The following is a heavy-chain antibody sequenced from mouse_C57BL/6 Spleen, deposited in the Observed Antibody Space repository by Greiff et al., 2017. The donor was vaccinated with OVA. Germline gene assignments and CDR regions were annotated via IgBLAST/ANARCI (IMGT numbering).Heavy chain of an antibody. V-gene: IGHV1-50*01. CDR3: ARGAHLFDY. J-gene: IGHJ2*01. Sequence: LQQPGAELVKPGASVKLSCKASGYTFTSYWMQWVKQRPGQGLEWIGEIDPSDSYTNYNQKFKGKATLTVDTSSSTAYMQLSSLTSEDSAVYYCARGAHLFDYWGQGTTLTVSS. CDR2: IDPSDSYT. CDR1: GYTFTSYW.